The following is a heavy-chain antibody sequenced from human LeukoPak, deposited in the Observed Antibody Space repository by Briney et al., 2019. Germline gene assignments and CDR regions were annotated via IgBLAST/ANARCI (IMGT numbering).Heavy chain of an antibody. D-gene: IGHD3-22*01. CDR3: ARLNGVIVVAGAFDI. J-gene: IGHJ3*02. CDR2: INPKSGAI. CDR1: GYTFTDYF. Sequence: ASVKVSCKASGYTFTDYFIHWVRQAPGQGLEWMGWINPKSGAINYARKFQGRVTMTRDTSISTAYMELSRLRSDDTAVYYCARLNGVIVVAGAFDIWGQGTMVTVSS. V-gene: IGHV1-2*02.